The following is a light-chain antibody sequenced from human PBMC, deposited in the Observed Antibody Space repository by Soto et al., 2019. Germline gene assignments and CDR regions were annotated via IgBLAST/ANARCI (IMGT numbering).Light chain of an antibody. CDR2: EAS. V-gene: IGKV1-5*03. Sequence: DILLTQSPSTLSASVGDRVTISFRASQSINKWLAWYQHKPGKAPNLLIYEASTLHSGVPSRFSGSGSGTEFTLTISSLRPDDFATYYCQHYSGDRATFGQGTKVDI. J-gene: IGKJ1*01. CDR1: QSINKW. CDR3: QHYSGDRAT.